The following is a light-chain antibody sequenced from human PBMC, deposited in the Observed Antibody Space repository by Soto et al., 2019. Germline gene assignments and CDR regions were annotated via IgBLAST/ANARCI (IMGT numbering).Light chain of an antibody. CDR3: QQYNGYSRT. Sequence: DIQMTQFPSTLSASVGDRVTLTCRASQSISDWVAWYQQKPGKAPKLLIYKASYLKSGVPSRFGGSASGTEFTLTISSLQPDDFATYYCQQYNGYSRTFGQGTKVE. CDR2: KAS. V-gene: IGKV1-5*03. CDR1: QSISDW. J-gene: IGKJ1*01.